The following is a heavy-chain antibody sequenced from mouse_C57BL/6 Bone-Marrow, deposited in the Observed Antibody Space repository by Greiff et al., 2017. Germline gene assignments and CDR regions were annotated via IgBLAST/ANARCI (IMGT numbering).Heavy chain of an antibody. CDR1: GYTFTSYG. CDR3: SRGYSSGYPSY. J-gene: IGHJ3*01. CDR2: ITPRSGNT. Sequence: QVQLQQSGAELARPGASVKLSCKASGYTFTSYGISWVKQRTGQGLEWIGKITPRSGNTYYNEKFKGKATLTADNSSSTAYMELRSLTSDDSAVYFCSRGYSSGYPSYWGQGTLVTVSA. D-gene: IGHD3-2*02. V-gene: IGHV1-81*01.